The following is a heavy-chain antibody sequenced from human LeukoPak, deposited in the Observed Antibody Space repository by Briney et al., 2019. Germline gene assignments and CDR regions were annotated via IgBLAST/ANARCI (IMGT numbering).Heavy chain of an antibody. CDR3: AKERLNYGDYDY. V-gene: IGHV3-23*01. CDR1: GFTFSSYA. Sequence: GGSLRLSCAASGFTFSSYAMSWVRQAPGKGLEWVSVISAGGGSTYYADSMKGRFTISRDNSKNTLYLQMSSLRAEDTAVYYCAKERLNYGDYDYWGQGTLVTVSS. J-gene: IGHJ4*02. D-gene: IGHD4-17*01. CDR2: ISAGGGST.